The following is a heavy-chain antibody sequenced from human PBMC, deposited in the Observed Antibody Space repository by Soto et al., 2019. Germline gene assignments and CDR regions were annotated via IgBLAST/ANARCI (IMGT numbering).Heavy chain of an antibody. CDR3: AKEDLRRPRSSSGFIHGMDV. CDR1: GFTFSSYA. V-gene: IGHV3-23*01. J-gene: IGHJ6*02. Sequence: LRLSCAASGFTFSSYAMSWVRQAPGKGLEWVSAISGSGGSTYYADSVKGRFTISRDNSKNTLYLQMNSLRAEDTAVYYCAKEDLRRPRSSSGFIHGMDVWGQGTTVTVSS. D-gene: IGHD6-6*01. CDR2: ISGSGGST.